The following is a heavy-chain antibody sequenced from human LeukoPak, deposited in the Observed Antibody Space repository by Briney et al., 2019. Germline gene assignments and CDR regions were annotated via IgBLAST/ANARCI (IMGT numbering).Heavy chain of an antibody. CDR2: IYYSGST. CDR1: GGSISSYY. Sequence: SETLSLTCTVSGGSISSYYWSWIRQPPGKGLEWIGYIYYSGSTNYNPSLKSRVTISVDTSMNQFSLKLSSVTAADTAVYYCARQGRLFNRYYFDYWGQGTLVTVSS. CDR3: ARQGRLFNRYYFDY. J-gene: IGHJ4*02. V-gene: IGHV4-59*08. D-gene: IGHD1-14*01.